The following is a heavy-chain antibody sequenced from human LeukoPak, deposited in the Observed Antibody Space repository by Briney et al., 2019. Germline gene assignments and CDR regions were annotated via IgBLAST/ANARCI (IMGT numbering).Heavy chain of an antibody. J-gene: IGHJ4*02. Sequence: ASETLSLTCTVSGGSISSSSYYWGWIRQPPGKGLEWIGEINHSGSTNYNPSLKSRVTISVDTSKNQFSLKLSSVTAADTAVYYCARGPYSSSWYAYFDYWGQGTLVTVSS. CDR2: INHSGST. V-gene: IGHV4-39*07. CDR1: GGSISSSSYY. CDR3: ARGPYSSSWYAYFDY. D-gene: IGHD6-13*01.